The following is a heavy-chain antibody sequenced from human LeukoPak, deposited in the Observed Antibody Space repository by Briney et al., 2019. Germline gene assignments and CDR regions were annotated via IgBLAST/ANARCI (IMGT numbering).Heavy chain of an antibody. CDR2: ICSYNGNT. CDR3: ARDRSSSDY. D-gene: IGHD6-6*01. CDR1: GYTFTNYD. J-gene: IGHJ4*02. V-gene: IGHV1-18*01. Sequence: GASVKVPCKASGYTFTNYDISWVRQAPARGREWMGWICSYNGNTNYAQKPQDRVSMTTDTSTSTAYMELRSLRSDDTAVYYCARDRSSSDYWGQGTPVTVS.